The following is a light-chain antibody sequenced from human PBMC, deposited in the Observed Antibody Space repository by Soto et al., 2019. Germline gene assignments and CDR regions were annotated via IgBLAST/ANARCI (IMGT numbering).Light chain of an antibody. CDR1: QSISGE. Sequence: EIVMTQSPATLSVSPGERATLSCRASQSISGELAWYQQRPGQPPSLLIYGVSTRATGVPGRFSGSGSGSDFTLTISWLQSEDFAVYYCQQGHDWPLTFGQGTRLEI. CDR3: QQGHDWPLT. J-gene: IGKJ2*01. CDR2: GVS. V-gene: IGKV3-15*01.